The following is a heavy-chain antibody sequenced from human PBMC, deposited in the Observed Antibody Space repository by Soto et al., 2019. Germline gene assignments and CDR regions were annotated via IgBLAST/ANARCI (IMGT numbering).Heavy chain of an antibody. CDR3: AKDLQQLMIFDY. CDR1: GFTFSSYA. CDR2: ISGSGGST. Sequence: GGSLRLSCAASGFTFSSYAMSWVRQAPGKGLEWVSAISGSGGSTYYADSVKGRSTISRDNSKNTLYLQMNSLRAEDTAVYYCAKDLQQLMIFDYWGQGTLVTVSS. V-gene: IGHV3-23*01. J-gene: IGHJ4*02. D-gene: IGHD6-13*01.